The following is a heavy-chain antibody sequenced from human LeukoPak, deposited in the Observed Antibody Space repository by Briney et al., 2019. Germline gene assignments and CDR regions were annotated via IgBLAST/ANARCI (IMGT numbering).Heavy chain of an antibody. V-gene: IGHV3-74*01. CDR1: GFTFSSYW. CDR3: ARVVRDYYGSGSKLFDY. Sequence: GGSLRLSRAASGFTFSSYWMHCVRQAPGKGLVWVSRINSDGSSTSYADSVKGRFTISRDNAKNTLYLQMNSLRAEDTAVYYCARVVRDYYGSGSKLFDYWGQGTLVTVSS. D-gene: IGHD3-10*01. CDR2: INSDGSST. J-gene: IGHJ4*02.